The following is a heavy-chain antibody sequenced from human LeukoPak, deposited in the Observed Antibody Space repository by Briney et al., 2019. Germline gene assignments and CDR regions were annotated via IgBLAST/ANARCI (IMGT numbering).Heavy chain of an antibody. J-gene: IGHJ6*02. CDR2: IYYSGST. D-gene: IGHD4-17*01. CDR1: GGSISSYY. Sequence: LETLSLTCTVSGGSISSYYWSWIRQPPGKGLEWIGYIYYSGSTNYNPSLKSRVTISVDTSKNQFSLKLSSVTAADTAVYYCARVALRTVTTLGYYYYGMDVWGQGTTVTVSS. CDR3: ARVALRTVTTLGYYYYGMDV. V-gene: IGHV4-59*01.